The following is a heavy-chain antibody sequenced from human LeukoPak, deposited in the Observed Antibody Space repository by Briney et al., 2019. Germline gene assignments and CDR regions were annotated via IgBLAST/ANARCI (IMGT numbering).Heavy chain of an antibody. Sequence: SETLSLTCTVSGGSISSSSYYWGWIRQPPGKGLEWIGNIYYSGSTYYNPSLKSRVTISVDTSKNQFSLKLSSVTAADTAVYYCASGPPYYDILTGYFTNWFDPWGQGTLVTVSS. J-gene: IGHJ5*02. V-gene: IGHV4-39*07. CDR2: IYYSGST. CDR1: GGSISSSSYY. CDR3: ASGPPYYDILTGYFTNWFDP. D-gene: IGHD3-9*01.